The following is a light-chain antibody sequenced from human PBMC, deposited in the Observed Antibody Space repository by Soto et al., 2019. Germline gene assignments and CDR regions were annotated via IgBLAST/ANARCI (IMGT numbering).Light chain of an antibody. Sequence: QSALTQPASVSGSPGQSITISCTGTSSDVGAYNYDSWYQQYPGKAPKLIIYDVSHRPAGVSNRFSGSKSGNTASLTISGLQTQDEADYYCCSYTSATTYVFGTGTKLTVL. CDR1: SSDVGAYNY. CDR3: CSYTSATTYV. J-gene: IGLJ1*01. CDR2: DVS. V-gene: IGLV2-14*01.